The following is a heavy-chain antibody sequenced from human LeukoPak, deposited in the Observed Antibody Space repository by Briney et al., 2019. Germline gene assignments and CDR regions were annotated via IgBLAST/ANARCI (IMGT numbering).Heavy chain of an antibody. CDR2: IRSNAEGGTT. J-gene: IGHJ4*02. Sequence: GGSLRLSCAASGFTFRNAWMSWVRQAPGKGLEWVGRIRSNAEGGTTDYAAPVKGRFTISRDDSKNTLYLQMNSLKTEDTAVYYCTTRDYYDSKWGQGTLVTVSS. D-gene: IGHD3-22*01. CDR3: TTRDYYDSK. CDR1: GFTFRNAW. V-gene: IGHV3-15*01.